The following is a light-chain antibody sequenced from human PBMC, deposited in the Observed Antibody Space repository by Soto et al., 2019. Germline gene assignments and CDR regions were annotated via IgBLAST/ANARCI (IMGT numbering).Light chain of an antibody. V-gene: IGKV3D-20*02. CDR2: GAA. CDR3: PPRSTSRT. CDR1: QSVSNNY. J-gene: IGKJ4*01. Sequence: VWARAPGSRSLSPGRASTMACGASQSVSNNYLDWYQQKPGQAPRLLIYGAAIRATGLPDRVRGGGSAVASSLINRSPEHEDSAPYYWPPRSTSRTFAGGTKVDI.